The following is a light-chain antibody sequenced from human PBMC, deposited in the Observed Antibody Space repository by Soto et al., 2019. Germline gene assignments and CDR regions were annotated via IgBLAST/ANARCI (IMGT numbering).Light chain of an antibody. V-gene: IGLV2-14*03. CDR3: SSYTSSGTHV. J-gene: IGLJ1*01. CDR1: SSDVGGYNF. CDR2: DVN. Sequence: QSVLTQPASVSGSPGQSITISCTGTSSDVGGYNFVSWYQQHPGKVPKLMIFDVNSRPSGVSDRFSGSKSGNTASLTISGLQAEDEGDYYCSSYTSSGTHVFGSGTKLTVL.